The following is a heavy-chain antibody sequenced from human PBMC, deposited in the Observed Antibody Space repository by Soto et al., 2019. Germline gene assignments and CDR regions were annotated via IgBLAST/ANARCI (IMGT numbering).Heavy chain of an antibody. V-gene: IGHV3-33*01. D-gene: IGHD6-19*01. CDR3: ARERGVAVARGWFDP. CDR2: IWYDGSNK. Sequence: QVQLVESGGGVVQPGRSLRLSCAASGFTFSSYGMHWVRQAPGKGLEWVAVIWYDGSNKYYADSVKGRFTISRDNSKNTLYLQMNRLRAEDTAVYYCARERGVAVARGWFDPWGQGTLVTVSS. J-gene: IGHJ5*02. CDR1: GFTFSSYG.